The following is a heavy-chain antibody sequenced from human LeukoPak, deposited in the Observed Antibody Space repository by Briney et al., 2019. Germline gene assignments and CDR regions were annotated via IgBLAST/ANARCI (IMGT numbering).Heavy chain of an antibody. CDR1: GGSINRYF. CDR3: ARERHDLWSAYHFDS. V-gene: IGHV4-59*01. D-gene: IGHD3-3*01. Sequence: SETLPLTCNVSGGSINRYFWSWIRQPPGKGLEWVGYIYHSGSTKYNPSLMSRVTMSIDTSKNQFSLNLSSVTAADTAAYYCARERHDLWSAYHFDSWGLGTLVIVSS. CDR2: IYHSGST. J-gene: IGHJ4*02.